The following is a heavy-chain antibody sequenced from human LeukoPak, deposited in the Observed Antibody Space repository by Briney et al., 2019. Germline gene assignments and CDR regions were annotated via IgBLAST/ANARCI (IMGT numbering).Heavy chain of an antibody. CDR1: GYTFTSYG. J-gene: IGHJ4*02. V-gene: IGHV1-18*01. D-gene: IGHD3-3*01. CDR2: ISAYNGNT. CDR3: ARIGGTNVLRFLEWLSYFDY. Sequence: ASVKVSCKASGYTFTSYGISWVRQAPGQGLEWMGWISAYNGNTNYAQKLQSRVTMTTDTSTSTAYMELRSLRSDDTAVYYCARIGGTNVLRFLEWLSYFDYWGRGTLVTVSS.